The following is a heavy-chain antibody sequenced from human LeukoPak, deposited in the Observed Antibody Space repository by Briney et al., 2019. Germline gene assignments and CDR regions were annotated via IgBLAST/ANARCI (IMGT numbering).Heavy chain of an antibody. D-gene: IGHD6-13*01. CDR2: ISYDGSNK. Sequence: PGRSLRLSCAASGFTFSSYAMHWVRQAPGKGLEWVAVISYDGSNKYYADSVKGRFTISRDNSKNTLYLQMNSLRAEDTAVYYCARDQGGQQLLAFFDIWGQGTMVTVSS. J-gene: IGHJ3*02. CDR1: GFTFSSYA. V-gene: IGHV3-30-3*01. CDR3: ARDQGGQQLLAFFDI.